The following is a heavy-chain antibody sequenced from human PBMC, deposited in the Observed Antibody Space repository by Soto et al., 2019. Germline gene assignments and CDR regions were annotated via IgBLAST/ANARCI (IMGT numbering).Heavy chain of an antibody. D-gene: IGHD6-19*01. CDR2: IKSKTDGGTI. V-gene: IGHV3-15*07. Sequence: GGSLRLSCAASGFTFSSYAMHWVRQAPGKGLEWVGRIKSKTDGGTIDYAAPVKGRFTISRDDSKNTLYLQMNSLKTEDTAVYYCTTDGLAVAVFDYWGQGTLVTGSS. CDR1: GFTFSSYA. J-gene: IGHJ4*02. CDR3: TTDGLAVAVFDY.